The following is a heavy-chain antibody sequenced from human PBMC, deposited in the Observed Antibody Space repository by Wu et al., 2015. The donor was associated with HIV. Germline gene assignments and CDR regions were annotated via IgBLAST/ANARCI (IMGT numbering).Heavy chain of an antibody. D-gene: IGHD1-26*01. Sequence: QVQLVQSGAEVKKPGSSVKVSCMASGGTFTNYAISWVRQAPGQGLEWMGGIIPIFDTPVYAQKLQGRVTMTTDTSTSTAYMELRSLRSDDTAVYYCARLVDKHSGYYYYYGMDVWGQGTTVTVSS. J-gene: IGHJ6*02. CDR3: ARLVDKHSGYYYYYGMDV. CDR2: IIPIFDTP. CDR1: GGTFTNYA. V-gene: IGHV1-69*05.